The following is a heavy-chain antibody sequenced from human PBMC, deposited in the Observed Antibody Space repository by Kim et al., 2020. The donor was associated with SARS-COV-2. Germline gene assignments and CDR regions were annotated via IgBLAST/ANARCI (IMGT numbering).Heavy chain of an antibody. D-gene: IGHD1-26*01. V-gene: IGHV3-23*01. J-gene: IGHJ4*02. Sequence: GGSLRLSCAASGFTFSSYAMSWVRQAPGKGLEWVSAISGSGGSTYYADSVKGRFTISRDNSKNTLYLQVNSLGAEDTAVYYCAKDPRSSGGSYQPFDYWGQGTLVTVSS. CDR3: AKDPRSSGGSYQPFDY. CDR2: ISGSGGST. CDR1: GFTFSSYA.